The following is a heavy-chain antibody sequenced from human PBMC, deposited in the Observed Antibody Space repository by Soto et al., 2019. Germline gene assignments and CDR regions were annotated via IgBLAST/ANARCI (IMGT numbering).Heavy chain of an antibody. V-gene: IGHV1-8*01. Sequence: QVQLVQSGAEVKKPWASVKVYCKASGYTFTSYDINWVRQATGQGLEWMGWMNPNSSNTGYAQKFQGGVTMTRTTSIRTAYMELSSLRSEDTAFYYCARSTNDCGDRHWGQGTLVTVSS. CDR1: GYTFTSYD. J-gene: IGHJ4*02. CDR2: MNPNSSNT. D-gene: IGHD4-17*01. CDR3: ARSTNDCGDRH.